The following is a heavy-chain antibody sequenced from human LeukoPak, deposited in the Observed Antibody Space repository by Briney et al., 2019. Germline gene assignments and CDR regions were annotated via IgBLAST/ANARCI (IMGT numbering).Heavy chain of an antibody. CDR3: ARYSSGWYSGSSAFDI. Sequence: SSETLSLTCTVSGGSISSYYWSWIRQPPGKGLVWIGYIYYSGSTNYNPSLKSRVTISVDTSKNQFSLKLSSVTAADTAVYYCARYSSGWYSGSSAFDIWGQGTMITVSS. CDR1: GGSISSYY. J-gene: IGHJ3*02. CDR2: IYYSGST. D-gene: IGHD6-19*01. V-gene: IGHV4-59*01.